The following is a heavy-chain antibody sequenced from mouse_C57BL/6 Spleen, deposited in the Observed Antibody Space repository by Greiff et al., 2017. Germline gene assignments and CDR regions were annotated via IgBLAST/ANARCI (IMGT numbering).Heavy chain of an antibody. D-gene: IGHD2-4*01. V-gene: IGHV1-53*01. CDR1: GYTFTSYW. J-gene: IGHJ3*01. CDR3: ARASYDYVGY. CDR2: INPSNGGT. Sequence: QVQLQQPGTELVKPGASVKLSCKASGYTFTSYWMHWVKQRPGQGLEWIGNINPSNGGTNSNEKFKSKDTLTVDKSSSTAYMQLCSLASDDSAVCYCARASYDYVGYWGQGTLVTVSA.